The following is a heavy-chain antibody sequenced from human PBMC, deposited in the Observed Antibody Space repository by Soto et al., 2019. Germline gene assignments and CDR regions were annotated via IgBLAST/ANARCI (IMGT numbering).Heavy chain of an antibody. CDR2: IYYTGST. J-gene: IGHJ6*02. CDR1: GGSISSYF. Sequence: PSQTLSLTCTVSGGSISSYFWSWIRQPTGKGLEWIGYIYYTGSTNYNPSLKSRVTISVDTSKNQFSLKLSSVTAADTAVYYCARHKPTERHSDYYYYGMDVWGQGTTVTVSS. CDR3: ARHKPTERHSDYYYYGMDV. V-gene: IGHV4-59*08. D-gene: IGHD3-10*01.